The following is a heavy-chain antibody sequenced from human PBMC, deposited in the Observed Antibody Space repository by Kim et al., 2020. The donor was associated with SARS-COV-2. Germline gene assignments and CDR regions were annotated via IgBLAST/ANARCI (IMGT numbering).Heavy chain of an antibody. Sequence: SVKVSCKASGGTFSSYAISWVRQAPGQGLEWMGGIIPIFGTANYAQKFQGRVTITADESTSTAYMELSSLRSEDTAVYYCARQVLHVALFDIWGQGTMVTVSS. J-gene: IGHJ3*02. CDR2: IIPIFGTA. V-gene: IGHV1-69*13. CDR1: GGTFSSYA. CDR3: ARQVLHVALFDI. D-gene: IGHD2-2*01.